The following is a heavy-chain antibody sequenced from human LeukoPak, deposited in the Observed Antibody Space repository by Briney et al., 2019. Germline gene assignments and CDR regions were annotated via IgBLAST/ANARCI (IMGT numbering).Heavy chain of an antibody. CDR2: IWYDGSNK. J-gene: IGHJ3*02. V-gene: IGHV3-33*06. Sequence: GGSLRLSCAASGFTFSSYGMHWVRQAPGKGLEWVAVIWYDGSNKYYADSVKGRFTISRDNSKNTLYLQMNSLRAEDTAVYYCAKGVAVAGTHAFDIWGQGTMVTASS. CDR1: GFTFSSYG. D-gene: IGHD6-19*01. CDR3: AKGVAVAGTHAFDI.